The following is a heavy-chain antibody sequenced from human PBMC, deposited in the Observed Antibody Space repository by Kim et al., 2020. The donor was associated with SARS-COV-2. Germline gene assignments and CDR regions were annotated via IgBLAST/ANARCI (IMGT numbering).Heavy chain of an antibody. D-gene: IGHD3-9*01. V-gene: IGHV3-66*01. J-gene: IGHJ6*02. CDR1: GFTVSSNY. Sequence: GGSLRLSCAASGFTVSSNYMSWVRQAPGKGLEWVSVIYSGGSTYYADSVKGRFTISRDNSKNTLYLQMNSLRAEDTAVYYCARDRRLLRYFDWLNDYGMDVWGQGTTVTVSS. CDR3: ARDRRLLRYFDWLNDYGMDV. CDR2: IYSGGST.